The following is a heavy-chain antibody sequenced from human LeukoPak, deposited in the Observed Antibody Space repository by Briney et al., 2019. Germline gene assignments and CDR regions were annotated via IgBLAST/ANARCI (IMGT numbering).Heavy chain of an antibody. Sequence: SETLSLTCAVSGGSISSSNWWGWVRQPPGKGLEWIGEIYHSGSTNYNPSLKSRVTISVDKSKNQFSLKLSSVTAADTAVYYCARSSSSWYFGFDYWGQGTLVTVSS. J-gene: IGHJ4*02. CDR3: ARSSSSWYFGFDY. CDR1: GGSISSSNW. CDR2: IYHSGST. V-gene: IGHV4-4*02. D-gene: IGHD6-13*01.